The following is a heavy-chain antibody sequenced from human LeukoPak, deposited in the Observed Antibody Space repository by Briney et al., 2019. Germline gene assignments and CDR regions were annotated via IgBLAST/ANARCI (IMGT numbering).Heavy chain of an antibody. CDR2: IYYGGST. J-gene: IGHJ6*02. V-gene: IGHV4-59*01. CDR3: ARVVGATMDYYGMDV. Sequence: SETLSLTCTVSGGSISSYDWSWIRQPPGKGLEWIGDIYYGGSTNYNPSLVSRVTISVDTSKNQRSLKLSSVTAADTAVYYCARVVGATMDYYGMDVWGQGTTVTLPS. CDR1: GGSISSYD. D-gene: IGHD1-26*01.